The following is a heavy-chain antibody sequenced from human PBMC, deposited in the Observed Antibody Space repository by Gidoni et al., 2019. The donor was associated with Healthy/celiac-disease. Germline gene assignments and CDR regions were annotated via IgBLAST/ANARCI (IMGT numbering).Heavy chain of an antibody. CDR2: VSWNSGSI. CDR3: AKDIGYSTQYYFDY. J-gene: IGHJ4*02. CDR1: GFTFDDYA. D-gene: IGHD4-4*01. V-gene: IGHV3-9*01. Sequence: EVQLVESGGGLVQPGSSLILSCAASGFTFDDYAMHWVRPAPGKGLEWVSGVSWNSGSIGYADSVKGRFTISRDNAKNSLYLQMNSLRAEDTALYYCAKDIGYSTQYYFDYWGQGTLVTVSS.